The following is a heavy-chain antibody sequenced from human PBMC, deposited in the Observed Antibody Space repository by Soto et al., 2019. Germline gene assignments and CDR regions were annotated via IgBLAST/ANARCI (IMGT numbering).Heavy chain of an antibody. CDR1: GFTFSSSS. J-gene: IGHJ4*02. V-gene: IGHV3-21*01. D-gene: IGHD3-9*01. Sequence: EVQLVASGGGMVKTGGSLRLSCAASGFTFSSSSMNWVRQAPGKGLEWVSSISSSSSYIYYADSVKGRFTISRDNAKNSLYLQMNSLRAKDTAVYYCASSDDILTGYSIFDCWGQGTLVTVSS. CDR2: ISSSSSYI. CDR3: ASSDDILTGYSIFDC.